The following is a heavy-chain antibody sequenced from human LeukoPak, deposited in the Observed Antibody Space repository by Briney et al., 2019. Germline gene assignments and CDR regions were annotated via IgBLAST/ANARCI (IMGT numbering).Heavy chain of an antibody. CDR1: GGSISSNNW. CDR3: ARQTGSGLFILP. V-gene: IGHV4-39*01. J-gene: IGHJ4*02. Sequence: PSETLSLTCAVSGGSISSNNWWNWVRQPPGKGLEWIGIIYYSGNTYYNASLKSQVSISIDTSRNQFSLRLTSVTAADTAVSYCARQTGSGLFILPGGQGTLVTVSS. CDR2: IYYSGNT. D-gene: IGHD3/OR15-3a*01.